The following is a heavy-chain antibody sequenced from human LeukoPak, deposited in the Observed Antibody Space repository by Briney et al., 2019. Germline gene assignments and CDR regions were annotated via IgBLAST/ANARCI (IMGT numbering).Heavy chain of an antibody. CDR2: VYYTGST. J-gene: IGHJ5*02. CDR1: GGSITSASSY. CDR3: ARRNVPGGGNWFDP. D-gene: IGHD2-8*01. Sequence: PSETLSLTCTVSGGSITSASSYWGWIRQPPGKVLEWIGAVYYTGSTYYSSSLKSRVTISLDTSKKNFSLRLTSVTAADTAVYYCARRNVPGGGNWFDPWGQGTLVIVSS. V-gene: IGHV4-39*02.